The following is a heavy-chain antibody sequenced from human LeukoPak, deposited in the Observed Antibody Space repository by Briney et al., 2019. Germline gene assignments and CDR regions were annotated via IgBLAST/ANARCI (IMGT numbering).Heavy chain of an antibody. Sequence: KTSETLSLTCAVYGGSFSGYYWNWIRQVPGKGLEWIGEINHSASARYSPSLKSRVTMSVDTSKNQFSLKLTSVTAADTAVYFCARGFRGDNFDYWGQGTLVTVSS. CDR1: GGSFSGYY. J-gene: IGHJ4*02. D-gene: IGHD7-27*01. CDR2: INHSASA. V-gene: IGHV4-34*01. CDR3: ARGFRGDNFDY.